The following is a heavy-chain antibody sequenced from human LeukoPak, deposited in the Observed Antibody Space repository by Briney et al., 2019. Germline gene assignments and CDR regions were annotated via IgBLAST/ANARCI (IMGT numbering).Heavy chain of an antibody. CDR1: GGSFSGYY. CDR2: IYYSGST. J-gene: IGHJ4*02. CDR3: ARVRTAAVTTVPNYFDY. D-gene: IGHD4-17*01. V-gene: IGHV4-39*07. Sequence: PSETLSLTCAVYGGSFSGYYWGWIRQPPGKGLEWIGSIYYSGSTYYNPSLKSRVTISVDTSKNQFSLKLSSVTAADTAVYYCARVRTAAVTTVPNYFDYWGQGTLVTVSS.